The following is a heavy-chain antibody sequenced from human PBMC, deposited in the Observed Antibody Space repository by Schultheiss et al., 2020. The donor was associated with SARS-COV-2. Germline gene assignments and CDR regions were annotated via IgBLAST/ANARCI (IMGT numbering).Heavy chain of an antibody. CDR2: ISGSGGST. Sequence: GGSLRLSCAASGFTFSSYWMSWVRQAPGKGLEWVSAISGSGGSTYYADSVKGRFTISRDNAKNSLYLQMNSLRAEDTAVYYCARGACSGGSCYLYYFDYWGQGTLVTVSS. CDR1: GFTFSSYW. D-gene: IGHD2-15*01. J-gene: IGHJ4*02. CDR3: ARGACSGGSCYLYYFDY. V-gene: IGHV3-21*01.